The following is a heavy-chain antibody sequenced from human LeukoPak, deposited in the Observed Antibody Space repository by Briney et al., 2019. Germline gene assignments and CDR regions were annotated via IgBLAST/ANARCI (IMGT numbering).Heavy chain of an antibody. CDR2: ISSSSSTI. J-gene: IGHJ4*02. Sequence: LGGSLRLSCTASGFTFGDYAMIWVRQAPGKGLEWVSYISSSSSTIYYADSVKGRFTISRDNAKNSLYLQMNSLRAEDTAVYYCASGSWSGYFADYWGQGTLVTVSS. V-gene: IGHV3-48*01. CDR3: ASGSWSGYFADY. D-gene: IGHD3-3*01. CDR1: GFTFGDYA.